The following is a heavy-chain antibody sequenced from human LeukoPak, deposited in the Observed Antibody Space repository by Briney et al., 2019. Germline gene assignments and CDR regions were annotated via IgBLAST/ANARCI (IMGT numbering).Heavy chain of an antibody. D-gene: IGHD3-10*01. CDR2: IKQDGSEK. CDR1: GFSFSSYW. Sequence: GGSLRLSCAASGFSFSSYWMSWVRQAPGKGLEWVANIKQDGSEKYYVDSVKGRFTISRDNAKNSLYLQMNSLRAEDTAVYYCASNKFGELFDYWGQGTLVTVSS. J-gene: IGHJ4*02. V-gene: IGHV3-7*01. CDR3: ASNKFGELFDY.